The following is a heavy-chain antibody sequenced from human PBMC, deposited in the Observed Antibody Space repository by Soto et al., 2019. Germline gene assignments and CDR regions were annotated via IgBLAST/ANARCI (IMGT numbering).Heavy chain of an antibody. CDR1: GYTFTSYY. CDR3: ARVRGGTLYAGMDV. Sequence: QVQLVQSGAEVKKPGASVKVSCKASGYTFTSYYIHWVRQAPGQGLEWMGVINPSGGSTSYAQKLQGRVTMTRDTSTSTVYMELSSLGSEDTAVYYCARVRGGTLYAGMDVWGQGTTVTVSS. D-gene: IGHD2-8*01. V-gene: IGHV1-46*01. J-gene: IGHJ6*02. CDR2: INPSGGST.